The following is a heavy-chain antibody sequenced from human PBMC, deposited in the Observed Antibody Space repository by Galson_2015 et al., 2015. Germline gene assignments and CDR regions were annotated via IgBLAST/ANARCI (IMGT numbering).Heavy chain of an antibody. J-gene: IGHJ6*03. CDR1: GFTVSSNY. V-gene: IGHV3-66*01. Sequence: SLRLSCAASGFTVSSNYMSWVRQAPGKGLEWVSVIYSGGSTYYADSVKGRFTISRDNSKNTLYLQMNSLRAEDTAVYYCARDRVVRGVNSDYQHPDYYYYYMDVWGKGTTVTVSS. CDR2: IYSGGST. D-gene: IGHD3-10*01. CDR3: ARDRVVRGVNSDYQHPDYYYYYMDV.